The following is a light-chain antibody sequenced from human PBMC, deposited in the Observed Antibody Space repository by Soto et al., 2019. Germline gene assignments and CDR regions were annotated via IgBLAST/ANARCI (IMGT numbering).Light chain of an antibody. CDR3: QQYGSSPLFT. J-gene: IGKJ3*01. CDR1: QSVSSSY. V-gene: IGKV3-20*01. Sequence: EIVLTQSPGTLSLSPGERATLSCRASQSVSSSYLAWYQQKPGQAPRLLIYGASSRATGIPDRFSGSGSGTDFHLPISRLEPEDFAVYYCQQYGSSPLFTFGPGTKVDIK. CDR2: GAS.